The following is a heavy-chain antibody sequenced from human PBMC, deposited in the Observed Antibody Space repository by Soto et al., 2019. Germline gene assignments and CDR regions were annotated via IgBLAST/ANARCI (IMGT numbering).Heavy chain of an antibody. CDR1: GYTFTNYP. V-gene: IGHV1-3*04. D-gene: IGHD2-2*01. Sequence: QVQLVQSGAEAKKPGASVKVSCKASGYTFTNYPMHWVRQAPGQRLEWMGWINTDNGKTRDSQRFQDRVTLTRDTSANTVYMELSSLSYEDTAVYYCARAGNCTSTACFSGWLDPGGQGTLVTVSS. J-gene: IGHJ5*02. CDR2: INTDNGKT. CDR3: ARAGNCTSTACFSGWLDP.